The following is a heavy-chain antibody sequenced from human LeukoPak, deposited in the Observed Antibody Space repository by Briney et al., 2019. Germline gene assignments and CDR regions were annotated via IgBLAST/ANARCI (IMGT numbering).Heavy chain of an antibody. CDR3: ARGGPAGVATNDY. CDR2: IESDGGRT. V-gene: IGHV3-74*01. D-gene: IGHD5-24*01. J-gene: IGHJ4*02. Sequence: GGSLRPSCAASGFTFSIYYMHWVRQAPGKGLVWVSHIESDGGRTTYADSVKGRFIISRDNAKNTLYLQMNRLRAEDTAVYYCARGGPAGVATNDYWGQGTLVTVSS. CDR1: GFTFSIYY.